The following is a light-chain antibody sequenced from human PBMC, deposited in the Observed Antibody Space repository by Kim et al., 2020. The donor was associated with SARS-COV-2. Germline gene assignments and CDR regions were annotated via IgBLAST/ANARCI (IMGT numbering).Light chain of an antibody. J-gene: IGLJ1*01. CDR1: SIGRKN. V-gene: IGLV3-9*01. CDR2: RDS. Sequence: SVARGQTARITCGGNSIGRKNVIWYQQKPGQAPVLVIYRDSNRPSGIPERFSGSNSGNTATLTISRAQAGDEADYYCQVWDSSLCVFGTGTKVTVL. CDR3: QVWDSSLCV.